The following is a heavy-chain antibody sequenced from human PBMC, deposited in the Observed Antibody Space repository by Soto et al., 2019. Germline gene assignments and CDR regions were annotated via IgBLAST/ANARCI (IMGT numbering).Heavy chain of an antibody. CDR2: IKSKTDGGTT. Sequence: GGSLRLSCAASGFTFSNAWMSWVRQAPGKGLEWVGRIKSKTDGGTTDYAAPVKGRFTISRDDSKNTLCLQMNSLKTEDTAVYYCTTAHCSSTSCYPTGAFDIWGQGTMVTVSS. J-gene: IGHJ3*02. CDR1: GFTFSNAW. V-gene: IGHV3-15*01. D-gene: IGHD2-2*01. CDR3: TTAHCSSTSCYPTGAFDI.